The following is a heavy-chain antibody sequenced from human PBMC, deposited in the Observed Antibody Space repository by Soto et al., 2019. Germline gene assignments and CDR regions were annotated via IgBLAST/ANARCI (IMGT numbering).Heavy chain of an antibody. J-gene: IGHJ6*02. V-gene: IGHV3-30*18. CDR3: AKDRGYYDSSGYGNYYYYGMDV. CDR1: GFTFSSYG. Sequence: PGGSLRLSCAASGFTFSSYGMHWVRQAPGKGLEWVAVISYDGSNKYYADSVKGRFTISRDNSKNTLYLQMNSLRAEDTAVYYCAKDRGYYDSSGYGNYYYYGMDVWGQGTTVTGSS. CDR2: ISYDGSNK. D-gene: IGHD3-22*01.